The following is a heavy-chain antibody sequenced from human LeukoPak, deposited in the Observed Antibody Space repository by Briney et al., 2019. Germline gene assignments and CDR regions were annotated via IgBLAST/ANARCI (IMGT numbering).Heavy chain of an antibody. Sequence: PGGSLRLSCAASGFTFSSYWMHWVRQAPGKGLVWVSRINSDGSSTSYADSVKGRFTISRDNAKNTLYLQMNSLRAEDTAVYYCARAPPRYCSGGSCSGGYWGQGTLVTVSS. D-gene: IGHD2-15*01. CDR3: ARAPPRYCSGGSCSGGY. CDR1: GFTFSSYW. J-gene: IGHJ4*02. V-gene: IGHV3-74*01. CDR2: INSDGSST.